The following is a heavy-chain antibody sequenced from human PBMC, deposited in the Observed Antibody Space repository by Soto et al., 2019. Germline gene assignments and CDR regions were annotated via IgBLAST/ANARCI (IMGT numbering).Heavy chain of an antibody. CDR3: AKDKSVAVAGQGGYLDL. V-gene: IGHV3-9*01. Sequence: PGGSLRLSCAASGFTFDAYAMHWVRQAPGKGLEWVSGISWNSGSIGYADSVKGRFPISRDNAKNSLYLQMNSLRAEDTALYYCAKDKSVAVAGQGGYLDLWGRGTLVTVSS. CDR2: ISWNSGSI. D-gene: IGHD6-19*01. CDR1: GFTFDAYA. J-gene: IGHJ2*01.